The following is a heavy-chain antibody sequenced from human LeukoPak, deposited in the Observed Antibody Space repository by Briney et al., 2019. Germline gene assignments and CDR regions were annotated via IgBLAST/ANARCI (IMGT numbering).Heavy chain of an antibody. Sequence: GGSLRLSCAASGFTVSSNYMSWVRQAPGKGLEWVSVIYSGGSTYYADSVKGRFTISRDNSKNTLYLQMNSLRAEDTAVYYCARDKSIAPGYYGSGSYYEDHWGQGTLVTVSS. J-gene: IGHJ4*02. CDR2: IYSGGST. CDR1: GFTVSSNY. D-gene: IGHD3-10*01. CDR3: ARDKSIAPGYYGSGSYYEDH. V-gene: IGHV3-66*01.